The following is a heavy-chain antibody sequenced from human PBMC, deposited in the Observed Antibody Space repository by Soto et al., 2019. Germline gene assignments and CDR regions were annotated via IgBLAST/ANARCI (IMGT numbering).Heavy chain of an antibody. CDR3: ARVESHDFWTDYYYYGMDV. V-gene: IGHV1-46*01. CDR2: INPSGGST. CDR1: GDSFTSYF. Sequence: ASVKVSCTASGDSFTSYFMHWVRQAPGQGLEWMAIINPSGGSTSYAQKFQGRVTMTRDTSTSTVYMELSSLRSEDTAVYYCARVESHDFWTDYYYYGMDVWGQGTTVTVSS. D-gene: IGHD3-3*01. J-gene: IGHJ6*02.